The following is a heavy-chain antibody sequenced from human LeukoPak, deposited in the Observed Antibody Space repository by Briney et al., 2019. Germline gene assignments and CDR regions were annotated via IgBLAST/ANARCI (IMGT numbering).Heavy chain of an antibody. CDR1: GYTFTGYY. Sequence: ASVKVSCKVSGYTFTGYYMHWVRQAPGQGLEWMGRINPNSGGTNYAQKFQGRVTMTRDTSISTAYMELSRLRSDDTAVYYCARDPRGVVVAATPYYYYYYYMDVWGKGTTVTVSS. V-gene: IGHV1-2*06. CDR3: ARDPRGVVVAATPYYYYYYYMDV. J-gene: IGHJ6*03. D-gene: IGHD2-15*01. CDR2: INPNSGGT.